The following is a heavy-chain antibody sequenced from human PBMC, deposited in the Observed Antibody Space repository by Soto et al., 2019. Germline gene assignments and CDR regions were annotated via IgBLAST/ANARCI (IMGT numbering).Heavy chain of an antibody. CDR1: GGSVSSGSYY. D-gene: IGHD1-26*01. CDR3: ARGGMVAARDAFDI. CDR2: IYYSGST. Sequence: SETLSLTCTVSGGSVSSGSYYWSWIRQPPGKGLEWIGYIYYSGSTNYNPSLKSRVTISVDTSKNQFSLKLSSVTAADTAVYYCARGGMVAARDAFDIWGQGTMVTVSS. J-gene: IGHJ3*02. V-gene: IGHV4-61*01.